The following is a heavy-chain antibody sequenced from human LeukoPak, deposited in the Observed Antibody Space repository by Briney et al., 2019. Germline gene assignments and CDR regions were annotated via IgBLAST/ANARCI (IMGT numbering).Heavy chain of an antibody. CDR1: GFTFSSYA. D-gene: IGHD6-19*01. V-gene: IGHV3-23*01. J-gene: IGHJ4*02. Sequence: PGGSLRLSCAASGFTFSSYAMSWVRQAPGKGLEWVSAISGSGGSTYYADSVKGRFTISRGNSKNTLYLQTNSLRAEDTAVYYCAKDLSVAGIPGWGQGTLVTVSS. CDR3: AKDLSVAGIPG. CDR2: ISGSGGST.